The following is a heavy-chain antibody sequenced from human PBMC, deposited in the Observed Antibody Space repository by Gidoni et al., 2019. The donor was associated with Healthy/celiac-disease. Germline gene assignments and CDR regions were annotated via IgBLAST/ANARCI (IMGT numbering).Heavy chain of an antibody. Sequence: QVQLVQSGAEVQNPGASVKVSCKASGYTFTGYYMHWVRQAPGQGLEWMGWINPNSGGTNYAQKLQGRVTMTRDTSISTAYMELSRLRSDDTAVYYCARGPSGYSYGEYFQHWGQGTLVTVSS. D-gene: IGHD5-18*01. J-gene: IGHJ1*01. V-gene: IGHV1-2*02. CDR1: GYTFTGYY. CDR3: ARGPSGYSYGEYFQH. CDR2: INPNSGGT.